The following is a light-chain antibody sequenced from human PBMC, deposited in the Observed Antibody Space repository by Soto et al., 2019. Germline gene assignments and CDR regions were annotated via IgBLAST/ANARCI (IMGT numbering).Light chain of an antibody. V-gene: IGKV1D-12*01. CDR3: QQASSFPIT. CDR2: AAS. Sequence: DIQMTQSQSSVSASXXDRVXITCPASQGISNWLAWYQQKPGKAPKXXIYAASNLQSGVPSRFSGSGAGTDFTLTISSLQPEDFATYYCQQASSFPITFGQGTRLEIK. J-gene: IGKJ5*01. CDR1: QGISNW.